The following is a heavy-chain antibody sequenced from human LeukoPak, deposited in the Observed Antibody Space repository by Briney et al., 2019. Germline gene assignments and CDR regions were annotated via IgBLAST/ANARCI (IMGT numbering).Heavy chain of an antibody. CDR2: IKQDGSDR. CDR1: GLTFRNYC. J-gene: IGHJ4*02. CDR3: VRNLAVAGTCFDS. D-gene: IGHD6-19*01. V-gene: IGHV3-7*03. Sequence: GGSLRLSCAASGLTFRNYCMSWVRQAPGTGLEWVANIKQDGSDRNYVTSVRGRFTISRDNAESSLYLQMNSLRVEDTAVYYCVRNLAVAGTCFDSWGQGTLVTVSS.